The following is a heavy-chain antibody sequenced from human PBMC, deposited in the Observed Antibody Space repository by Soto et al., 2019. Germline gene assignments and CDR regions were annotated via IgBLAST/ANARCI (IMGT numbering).Heavy chain of an antibody. CDR3: ARRAGRAYYYYMDV. J-gene: IGHJ6*03. CDR2: INWNGGST. V-gene: IGHV3-20*01. CDR1: GFTFDDYG. Sequence: GGSLRLSCAASGFTFDDYGMSWVRQAPGKGLEWVSGINWNGGSTGYADSVKGRFTISRDNAKNSLYLQMNSLRAEDTALYHCARRAGRAYYYYMDVWGKGTTVTVSS. D-gene: IGHD6-19*01.